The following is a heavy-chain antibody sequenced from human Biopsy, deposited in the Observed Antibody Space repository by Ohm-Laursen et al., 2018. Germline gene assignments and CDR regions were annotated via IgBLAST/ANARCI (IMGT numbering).Heavy chain of an antibody. CDR2: TYYRGTS. CDR1: GGSVGDYF. J-gene: IGHJ3*02. CDR3: AAFPFSGGPAFDI. V-gene: IGHV4-59*02. D-gene: IGHD2/OR15-2a*01. Sequence: SETLSLTCSVSGGSVGDYFLSWIRLVPGKRPEWIGYTYYRGTSENNPSLRSRVTTSVDISRNQFFLNMKSVTAADTAVYYCAAFPFSGGPAFDIWGQGTTVIVSS.